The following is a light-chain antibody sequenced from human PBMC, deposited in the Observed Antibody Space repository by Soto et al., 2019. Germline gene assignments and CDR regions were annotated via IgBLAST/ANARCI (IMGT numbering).Light chain of an antibody. V-gene: IGKV3-20*01. CDR1: QSGSSSF. J-gene: IGKJ1*01. CDR2: GAS. Sequence: EIVLTQSPGSLSLSPGERATLSCRASQSGSSSFLAWYQQKPGQAPRLLIYGASSRATGIPDRFSGSGSGTDFTLTISRLEPEDFAVYYCQHYETFGQGTKVEIK. CDR3: QHYET.